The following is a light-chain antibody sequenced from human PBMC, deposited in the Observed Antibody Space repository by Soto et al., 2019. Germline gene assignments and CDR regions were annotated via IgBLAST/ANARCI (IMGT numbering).Light chain of an antibody. CDR1: QGVRSY. CDR2: AAS. J-gene: IGKJ1*01. Sequence: IQLPQSPSSLSASVGDRVPITCRASQGVRSYLAWYQQRPGKAPKLLIFAASTLQSGVPSRFSGGGSGTDFTLTITSLQPEDFATYYCHQVYTYPRTFGQGTKVDIK. V-gene: IGKV1-9*01. CDR3: HQVYTYPRT.